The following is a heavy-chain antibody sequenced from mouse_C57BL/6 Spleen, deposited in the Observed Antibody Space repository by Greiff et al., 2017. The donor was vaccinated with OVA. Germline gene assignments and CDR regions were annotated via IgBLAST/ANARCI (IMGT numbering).Heavy chain of an antibody. CDR1: GFNIKDDY. V-gene: IGHV14-4*01. Sequence: VQLQQSGAELVRPGASVKLSCTASGFNIKDDYMHWVKQRPEPGLEWIGWLDPEHGDTEYDSKFQGKATITADTSSNTAYLQLSSLTSEDTAVYYCTTNWDTPIDDWGQGTTRTVSS. J-gene: IGHJ2*01. CDR2: LDPEHGDT. D-gene: IGHD4-1*01. CDR3: TTNWDTPIDD.